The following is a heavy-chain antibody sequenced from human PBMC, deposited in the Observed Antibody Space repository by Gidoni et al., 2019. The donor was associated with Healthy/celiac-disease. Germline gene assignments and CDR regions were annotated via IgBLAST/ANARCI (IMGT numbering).Heavy chain of an antibody. V-gene: IGHV4-39*01. D-gene: IGHD3-22*01. CDR3: ARLPTYYYDSSGPWYFDY. Sequence: GLEWIGSIYYSGSTYYNPSLKSRVTISVDTSKNQFSLKLSSVTAADTAVYYCARLPTYYYDSSGPWYFDYWGQGTLVTVSS. J-gene: IGHJ4*02. CDR2: IYYSGST.